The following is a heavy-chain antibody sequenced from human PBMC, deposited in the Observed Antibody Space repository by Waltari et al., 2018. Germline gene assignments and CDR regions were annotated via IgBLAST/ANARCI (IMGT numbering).Heavy chain of an antibody. CDR1: GFTFSRFS. CDR2: VSNDGIGR. Sequence: QAPLVESGGGVVQPGRSLRLSCATSGFTFSRFSMPWVRQAQGKGLQWVAGVSNDGIGRYADSVKGRFTISRDNAKSTVSLEMNSLRPDDTALYYCARDRAFAVSLQDWGQGTPVTVSS. J-gene: IGHJ4*02. V-gene: IGHV3-30*04. D-gene: IGHD4-17*01. CDR3: ARDRAFAVSLQD.